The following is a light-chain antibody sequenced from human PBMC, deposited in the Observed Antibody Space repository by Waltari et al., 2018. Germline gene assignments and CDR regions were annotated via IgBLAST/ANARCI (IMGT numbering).Light chain of an antibody. CDR1: SSDVGGYNY. CDR2: DVS. V-gene: IGLV2-11*01. Sequence: QSALTQPRSVSGSPGQSVTISCTGTSSDVGGYNYSPWYQQHPGKAPKLMIYDVSKRPSGVPDRFSGSKSGNTASLTISGLQAEDEADYYCCSYAGSYTSLFVFGTGTKVTVL. J-gene: IGLJ1*01. CDR3: CSYAGSYTSLFV.